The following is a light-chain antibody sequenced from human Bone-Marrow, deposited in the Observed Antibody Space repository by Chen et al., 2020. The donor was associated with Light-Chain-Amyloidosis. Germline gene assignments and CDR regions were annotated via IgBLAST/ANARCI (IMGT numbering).Light chain of an antibody. CDR1: QSVLYSSNNKNY. V-gene: IGKV4-1*01. Sequence: DIVMTQSPDSLAVSLGERATINCKSSQSVLYSSNNKNYLAWYQQKPGQPPKLLIYWASTRESVVPHRFSGSGSGRDFSLTISSLQAEDGAGYYCQQYYSTPYTFGQGSKLEIK. J-gene: IGKJ2*01. CDR3: QQYYSTPYT. CDR2: WAS.